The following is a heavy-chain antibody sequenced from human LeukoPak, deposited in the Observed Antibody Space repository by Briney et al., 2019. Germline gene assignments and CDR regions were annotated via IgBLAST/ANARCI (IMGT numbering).Heavy chain of an antibody. CDR3: ARDTDRRSSPGSWFDP. CDR2: IFYSGHT. D-gene: IGHD2-15*01. CDR1: GGSITSHS. J-gene: IGHJ5*02. V-gene: IGHV4-59*11. Sequence: SEALSLTCTVSGGSITSHSCSSIRQPPGKGLEWIGYIFYSGHTNYKPSLRSRVTISVDTSKTQFSLRLTSVTAADTAVYYCARDTDRRSSPGSWFDPWGQGTLVTVSS.